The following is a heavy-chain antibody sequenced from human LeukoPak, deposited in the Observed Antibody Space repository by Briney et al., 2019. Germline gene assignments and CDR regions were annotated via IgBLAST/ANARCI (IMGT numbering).Heavy chain of an antibody. CDR1: GFTFSDYF. V-gene: IGHV3-11*04. D-gene: IGHD2-2*01. J-gene: IGHJ3*02. CDR3: ARGGHCSSSSCYLGAFDI. CDR2: ISSSGTTT. Sequence: GGSLRLSCAASGFTFSDYFMTLIRQAPGKRPEWVSYISSSGTTTYYADSVKGRSTISRDNAKNSLYLQVNSLRAEDTAVYYCARGGHCSSSSCYLGAFDIWGQGTMVTVSS.